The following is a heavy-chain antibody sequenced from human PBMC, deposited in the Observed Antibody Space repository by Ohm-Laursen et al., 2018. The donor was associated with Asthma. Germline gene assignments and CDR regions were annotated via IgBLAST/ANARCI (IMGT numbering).Heavy chain of an antibody. CDR3: AKLVGVTTA. Sequence: SLRLSCSASGFSFHEYAMHWVRQSPGKGLEWVSGISWNSGSIGYADSVKGRFTISRDNAKNSLYLQMNSLRPGDTAFYYCAKLVGVTTAWGQGTLVTVSS. V-gene: IGHV3-9*01. CDR1: GFSFHEYA. D-gene: IGHD4-17*01. J-gene: IGHJ5*02. CDR2: ISWNSGSI.